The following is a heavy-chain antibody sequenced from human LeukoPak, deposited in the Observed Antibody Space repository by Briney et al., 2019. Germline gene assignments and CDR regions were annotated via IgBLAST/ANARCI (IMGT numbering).Heavy chain of an antibody. D-gene: IGHD5-24*01. V-gene: IGHV3-30*04. Sequence: GGSQRLSCAASGFTFSNYAMHWVRQAPGKGLEWVAIVSHDGRNQYYAESVKGRFTISRDSSKNTVSLQMNSLRAGDSALYYCGRDPSARVTIDFWGQGTLVTVSS. CDR2: VSHDGRNQ. J-gene: IGHJ4*02. CDR3: GRDPSARVTIDF. CDR1: GFTFSNYA.